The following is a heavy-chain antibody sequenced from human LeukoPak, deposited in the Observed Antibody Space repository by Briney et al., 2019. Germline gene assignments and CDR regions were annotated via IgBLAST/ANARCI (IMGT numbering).Heavy chain of an antibody. V-gene: IGHV1-24*01. J-gene: IGHJ4*02. CDR2: FHPEDGEA. D-gene: IGHD6-13*01. CDR3: ATGEQQPDY. Sequence: GASVKVSCKVSGYTLTELSMHWVRQAPVKGLEWMGGFHPEDGEAVYAQKFQGRVTMTEDTSTDTAYMELSSLISEDTAMYYCATGEQQPDYWGQGTLVTVSS. CDR1: GYTLTELS.